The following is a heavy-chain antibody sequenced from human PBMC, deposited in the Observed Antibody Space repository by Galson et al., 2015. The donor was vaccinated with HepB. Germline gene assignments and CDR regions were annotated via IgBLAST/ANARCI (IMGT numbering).Heavy chain of an antibody. D-gene: IGHD3-22*01. Sequence: SVKVSCKASGYTFTSYYMHWVRQAPGQGLEWMGIINPSGGSTSYAQKLQGRVTMTRDTSTSTVYMELSSLRAEDTAVYYCAKEPYYYDSSGPFFDYWGQGTLVTVSS. CDR3: AKEPYYYDSSGPFFDY. CDR2: INPSGGST. J-gene: IGHJ4*02. CDR1: GYTFTSYY. V-gene: IGHV1-46*04.